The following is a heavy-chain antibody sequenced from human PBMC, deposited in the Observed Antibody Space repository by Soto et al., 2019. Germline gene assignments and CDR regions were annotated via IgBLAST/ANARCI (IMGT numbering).Heavy chain of an antibody. V-gene: IGHV4-59*01. CDR3: ARVGGTRGWY. J-gene: IGHJ4*02. CDR2: IHDSGRS. D-gene: IGHD2-15*01. Sequence: QVQLQESGPGLVKPSETLSLTCTVSSDSITNYYWSWIRQSPGKGLEWIGYIHDSGRSNYNPSPKSRVEISGATSKKQFSLNLSSVTAADTAVYYCARVGGTRGWYWGQGTLVTVSS. CDR1: SDSITNYY.